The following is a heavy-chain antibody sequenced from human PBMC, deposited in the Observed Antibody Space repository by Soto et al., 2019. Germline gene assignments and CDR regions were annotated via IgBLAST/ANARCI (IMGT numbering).Heavy chain of an antibody. Sequence: SETLSLTCTVSGGSISSYYWSWIRQPPGKGLEWIGYIYYSGSTNYNPSLKSRVTISVDTSKNQFSLKLSSATAADTAVYYCARDQGAASIASYYYYYGMDVWGQGTTVTVSS. CDR1: GGSISSYY. D-gene: IGHD6-6*01. CDR3: ARDQGAASIASYYYYYGMDV. J-gene: IGHJ6*02. V-gene: IGHV4-59*01. CDR2: IYYSGST.